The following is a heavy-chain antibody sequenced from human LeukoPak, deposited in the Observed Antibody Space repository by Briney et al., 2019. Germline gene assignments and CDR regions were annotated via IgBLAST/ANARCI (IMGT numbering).Heavy chain of an antibody. Sequence: SQTLSLTCTVSGGSLSSGGYYWRWLRQHPGKGLEWIGYIYYSGSTYYNPSLKSRVTISVDTSKNQFSLKLSSVTAADTAVYYCARAILIYDSSGYYSLFFDYWGQGTLVTVSS. CDR1: GGSLSSGGYY. CDR2: IYYSGST. D-gene: IGHD3-22*01. V-gene: IGHV4-31*03. J-gene: IGHJ4*02. CDR3: ARAILIYDSSGYYSLFFDY.